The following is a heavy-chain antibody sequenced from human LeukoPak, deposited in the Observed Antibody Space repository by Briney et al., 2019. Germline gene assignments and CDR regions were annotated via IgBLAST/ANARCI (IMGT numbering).Heavy chain of an antibody. CDR2: ISYDGSNK. Sequence: GGSLRPSCAASGFTFSSYGMHWVRQAPGKGLEWVAVISYDGSNKYYADSVKGRFTISRDNSKNTLYLQMNSLRAEDTAVYYCAKDGGCSGGSCYTLLWAFDIWGQGTMVTVSS. CDR1: GFTFSSYG. D-gene: IGHD2-15*01. V-gene: IGHV3-30*18. J-gene: IGHJ3*02. CDR3: AKDGGCSGGSCYTLLWAFDI.